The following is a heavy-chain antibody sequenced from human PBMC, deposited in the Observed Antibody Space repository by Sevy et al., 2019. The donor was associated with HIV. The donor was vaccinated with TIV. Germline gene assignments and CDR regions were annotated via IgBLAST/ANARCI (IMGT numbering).Heavy chain of an antibody. Sequence: GGSLRLSCAASGFTFSDYYMSWIRQAPGKGLEWVSYISSSGSTIYYADSVKGRFTISRDNAKNSLYLQMNSLRAEDTAVYYCARGGIVVVPADNNYNWFDPWGQGTLVTVSS. CDR1: GFTFSDYY. D-gene: IGHD2-2*01. V-gene: IGHV3-11*01. CDR3: ARGGIVVVPADNNYNWFDP. CDR2: ISSSGSTI. J-gene: IGHJ5*02.